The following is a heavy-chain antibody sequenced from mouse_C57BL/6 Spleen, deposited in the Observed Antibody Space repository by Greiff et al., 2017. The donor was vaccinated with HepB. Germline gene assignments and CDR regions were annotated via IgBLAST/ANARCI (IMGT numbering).Heavy chain of an antibody. D-gene: IGHD2-5*01. CDR1: GYTFTSYW. V-gene: IGHV1-69*01. J-gene: IGHJ2*01. CDR2: IDPSDSYT. CDR3: ARSGLLYSNYFDY. Sequence: QVQLQQPGAELVMPGASVKLSCKASGYTFTSYWMHWVKQRPGQGLEWIGEIDPSDSYTNYNQKFKGKSTLTVDKSSSTAYMQLSSLTSEDSAVYYCARSGLLYSNYFDYWGQGTTLTVSS.